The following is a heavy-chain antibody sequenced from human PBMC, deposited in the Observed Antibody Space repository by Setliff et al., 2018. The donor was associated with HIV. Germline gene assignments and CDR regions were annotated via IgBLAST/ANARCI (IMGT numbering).Heavy chain of an antibody. CDR2: IYTTGST. Sequence: SETLSLTCAVSGGSISSGSYYWSWIRQPAGKGLEWIGHIYTTGSTNYNPSLKSRVTISVDKSKNQVSLKLTSVTAADTAVYYCARDFPFSVTTFQGGGGVDYWGQGTLVTVSS. D-gene: IGHD4-17*01. J-gene: IGHJ4*02. V-gene: IGHV4-61*09. CDR1: GGSISSGSYY. CDR3: ARDFPFSVTTFQGGGGVDY.